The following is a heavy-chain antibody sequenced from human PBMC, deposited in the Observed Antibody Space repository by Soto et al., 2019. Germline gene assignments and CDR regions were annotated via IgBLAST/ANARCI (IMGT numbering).Heavy chain of an antibody. CDR3: ANYDTSGYIDY. V-gene: IGHV3-7*05. Sequence: EVQIVESGGGLVQPGGSLRLSCAVSGFTFSSYWMNWVRQAPGKGLEWVANIKQDGSDKYYVDSVKGRFTISRDNAKNSLYLQMNNLRAEDTAVYYCANYDTSGYIDYWGQGTLVTVSS. D-gene: IGHD3-22*01. J-gene: IGHJ4*02. CDR1: GFTFSSYW. CDR2: IKQDGSDK.